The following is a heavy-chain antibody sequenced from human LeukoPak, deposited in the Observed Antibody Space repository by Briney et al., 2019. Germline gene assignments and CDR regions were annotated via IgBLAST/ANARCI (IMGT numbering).Heavy chain of an antibody. D-gene: IGHD2-15*01. J-gene: IGHJ4*02. Sequence: GGSLRLSCAASGFTFSSYSMNCVRQAPGKGLEWLSSISSSSSYIYYADSVKGRFTISRDNAKNSLYLQMNSLRAEDTAVYYCARGSRAGSGGSCSDYWGQGTLVTVSS. CDR1: GFTFSSYS. V-gene: IGHV3-21*01. CDR3: ARGSRAGSGGSCSDY. CDR2: ISSSSSYI.